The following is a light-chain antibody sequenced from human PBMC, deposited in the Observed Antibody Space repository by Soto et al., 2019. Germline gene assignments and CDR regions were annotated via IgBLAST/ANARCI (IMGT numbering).Light chain of an antibody. CDR2: GAS. V-gene: IGKV3-15*01. Sequence: EIVMTQSPATLSVSPGERATLSCRASQSVSSNLAWYQQKPGQAPRLLIYGASTRATGIPARFSGSGSGTEFTLTISSLHSEDFADYYCHQYNNWPPITCGQGTRLEIK. J-gene: IGKJ5*01. CDR1: QSVSSN. CDR3: HQYNNWPPIT.